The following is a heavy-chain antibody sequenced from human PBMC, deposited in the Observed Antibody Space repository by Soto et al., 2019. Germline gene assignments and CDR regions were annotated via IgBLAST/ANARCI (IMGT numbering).Heavy chain of an antibody. V-gene: IGHV4-59*02. CDR3: ARESAGSGKNNWFDP. CDR1: GASVSAYY. D-gene: IGHD3-10*01. J-gene: IGHJ5*02. Sequence: SETLSLTCSVSGASVSAYYWSWVRQPPGKGLEWIGYIYHTGSTFYNDSLKSRVTMSMDTSKNQLSLTLNSVTAADTAVYYCARESAGSGKNNWFDPCGQGTLVT. CDR2: IYHTGST.